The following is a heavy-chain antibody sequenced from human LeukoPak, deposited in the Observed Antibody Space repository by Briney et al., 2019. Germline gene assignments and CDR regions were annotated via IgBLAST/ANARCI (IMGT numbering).Heavy chain of an antibody. D-gene: IGHD3-22*01. V-gene: IGHV4-39*07. CDR3: ARGILRDYYDSSGFYHRGGVGY. Sequence: KPSETLSLTCTVSGGSISSSSYYWGWIRQPPGKGLEWIGSIYYSGSTYYNPSLKSRVTISVETSKNQFSLRLSSVTAADTAVYFCARGILRDYYDSSGFYHRGGVGYWGQGTLVTVSS. J-gene: IGHJ4*02. CDR2: IYYSGST. CDR1: GGSISSSSYY.